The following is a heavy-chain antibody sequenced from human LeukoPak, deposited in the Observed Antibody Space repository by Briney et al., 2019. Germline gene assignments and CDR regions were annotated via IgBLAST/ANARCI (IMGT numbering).Heavy chain of an antibody. CDR1: GFAFSSYA. J-gene: IGHJ4*02. CDR3: TTGGLLWVGDSHDY. Sequence: GGSLRLSCAASGFAFSSYAMTWVRQAPGRGLEWVSSISANGGKTYYADSVKGRFTISRDNSKNTLYLQMNSLKTEDTAMYYCTTGGLLWVGDSHDYWGQGTLVIVSS. D-gene: IGHD3-10*01. CDR2: ISANGGKT. V-gene: IGHV3-23*01.